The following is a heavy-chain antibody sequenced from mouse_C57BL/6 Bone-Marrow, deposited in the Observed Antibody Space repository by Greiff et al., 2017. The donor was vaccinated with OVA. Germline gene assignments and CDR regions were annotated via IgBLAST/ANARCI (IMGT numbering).Heavy chain of an antibody. CDR1: GYTFTSYG. Sequence: ESGAELVRPGSSVKMSCKTSGYTFTSYGINWVKQRPGQGLEWIGWIDPENGDTEYASKFQGKATITADTSSNTAYLQLSSLTSEDTAVYYCTTPSPLWLRGGYYFDYWGQGTTLTVSS. CDR3: TTPSPLWLRGGYYFDY. V-gene: IGHV14-4*01. CDR2: IDPENGDT. J-gene: IGHJ2*01. D-gene: IGHD2-2*01.